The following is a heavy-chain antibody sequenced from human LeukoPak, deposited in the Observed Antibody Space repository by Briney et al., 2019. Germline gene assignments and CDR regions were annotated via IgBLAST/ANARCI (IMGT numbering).Heavy chain of an antibody. V-gene: IGHV4-59*08. Sequence: SETLSLTCTVSGGSISSYYWSWIRQPPGKGLEWIGYIYYSGSTNYNPSLKSRVTISVDTSKNQFPLKLSSVTAADTAVYYCARQGYSSSSYYYYGMDVWGQGTTVTVSS. CDR1: GGSISSYY. D-gene: IGHD6-6*01. CDR2: IYYSGST. J-gene: IGHJ6*02. CDR3: ARQGYSSSSYYYYGMDV.